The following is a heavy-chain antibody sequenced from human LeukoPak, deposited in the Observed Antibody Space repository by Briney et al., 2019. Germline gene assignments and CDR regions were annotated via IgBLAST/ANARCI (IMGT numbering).Heavy chain of an antibody. CDR3: ARDIGSGSYY. Sequence: VAVNVSCKASGYTFTGYYIHWVRQAPGQGLEWMGWINPNSGDTNYAQKFQGRVTMTRDTSINTAYMELSRLRSDDTAVYYCARDIGSGSYYWGQGTLVTVSS. J-gene: IGHJ4*02. D-gene: IGHD3-10*01. V-gene: IGHV1-2*02. CDR2: INPNSGDT. CDR1: GYTFTGYY.